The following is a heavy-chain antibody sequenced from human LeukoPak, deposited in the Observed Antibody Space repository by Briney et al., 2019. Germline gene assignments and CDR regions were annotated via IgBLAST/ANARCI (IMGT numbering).Heavy chain of an antibody. Sequence: PGGSLRLSCAASGFTFSSYAMHWVRQAPGKGLEWVAVISYDGSNKYYADSVKGRFTISRDNSKNTLYLQMNSLRAGDTAVYYCARDSPVFDYWGQGTLVTVSS. CDR1: GFTFSSYA. J-gene: IGHJ4*02. V-gene: IGHV3-30-3*01. CDR2: ISYDGSNK. CDR3: ARDSPVFDY.